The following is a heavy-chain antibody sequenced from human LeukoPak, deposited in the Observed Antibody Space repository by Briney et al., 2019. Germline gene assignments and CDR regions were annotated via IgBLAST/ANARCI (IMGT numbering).Heavy chain of an antibody. D-gene: IGHD2-2*01. Sequence: SETLSLTCTVSGGSISSSSYYWGWIRQPPGKGLEWIGRIYYSGSTYYNPSLKSRVTISVDTSKNQFSLKLSSVTAADTAVYHCAREGRCSSTSCYYNWFDPWGQGTLVTVSS. CDR2: IYYSGST. V-gene: IGHV4-39*01. CDR1: GGSISSSSYY. CDR3: AREGRCSSTSCYYNWFDP. J-gene: IGHJ5*02.